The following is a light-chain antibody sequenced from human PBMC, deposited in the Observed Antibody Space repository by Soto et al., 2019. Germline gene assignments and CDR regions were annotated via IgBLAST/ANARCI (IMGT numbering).Light chain of an antibody. V-gene: IGKV1-5*01. CDR2: DAS. Sequence: DIQITQSPSTLSASVGARVTMTCRASQSVSNWLAWYQQKPGKAPKLLIYDASTLEGGVPSRFSGSGSGTEFTLTISSLQPDDYATYYCQQYTTYWTFGQGTKLDIK. CDR3: QQYTTYWT. CDR1: QSVSNW. J-gene: IGKJ1*01.